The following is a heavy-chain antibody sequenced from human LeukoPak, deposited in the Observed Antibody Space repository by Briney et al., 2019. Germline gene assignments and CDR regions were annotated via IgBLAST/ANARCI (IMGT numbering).Heavy chain of an antibody. CDR3: ARGPGDYGGNSEDSYYFDY. J-gene: IGHJ4*02. Sequence: GASVKVSCKASGGTFSSYAISWVRQAPGQGLEWMGGIIPIFGTANYAQKFQGRVTITTDESTSTAYMELSSLRSEDTAVYYCARGPGDYGGNSEDSYYFDYWGQGTLVTVSS. V-gene: IGHV1-69*05. CDR2: IIPIFGTA. CDR1: GGTFSSYA. D-gene: IGHD4-23*01.